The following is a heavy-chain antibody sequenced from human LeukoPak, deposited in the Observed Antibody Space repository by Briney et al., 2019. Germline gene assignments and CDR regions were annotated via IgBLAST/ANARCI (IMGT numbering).Heavy chain of an antibody. CDR1: GGSISSYY. Sequence: SETLSLTCTGSGGSISSYYWSWIRQPPGKGLEWIGYIYYSGSTNYNPSLKSRVTISVDTSKNQFSLKLSSVTAADTAVYYCARTYCSSTSCYEDWFDPWGQGTLVTVSS. J-gene: IGHJ5*02. V-gene: IGHV4-59*01. D-gene: IGHD2-2*01. CDR2: IYYSGST. CDR3: ARTYCSSTSCYEDWFDP.